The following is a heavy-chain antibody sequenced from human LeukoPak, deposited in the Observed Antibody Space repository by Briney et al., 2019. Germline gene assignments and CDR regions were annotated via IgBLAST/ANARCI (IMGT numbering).Heavy chain of an antibody. CDR1: GFTFSSYG. D-gene: IGHD3-22*01. J-gene: IGHJ4*02. Sequence: GGSLRLSCAASGFTFSSYGMHWVRQAPGKGLEWVAVIWYDGSNKYYADSVKGRFTISRDNSKNTLYLQMNSLRAEDTAVYYCARDSSGYRSHFDYWGQGTLVTVSS. CDR3: ARDSSGYRSHFDY. V-gene: IGHV3-33*01. CDR2: IWYDGSNK.